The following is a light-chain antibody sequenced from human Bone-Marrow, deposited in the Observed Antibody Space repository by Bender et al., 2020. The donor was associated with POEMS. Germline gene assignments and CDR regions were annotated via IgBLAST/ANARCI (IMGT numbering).Light chain of an antibody. V-gene: IGLV3-21*03. CDR1: NFDTKS. CDR2: LDS. Sequence: SYVLTQPPSVSVAPGKTATITCGGDNFDTKSVHWYQQKPGQAPVLVVYLDSERPSGIPERLSGSKSGNRATLTIRRVEAGDEADYYCQVWDSYSDPPKVFGGGTKLTVL. CDR3: QVWDSYSDPPKV. J-gene: IGLJ3*02.